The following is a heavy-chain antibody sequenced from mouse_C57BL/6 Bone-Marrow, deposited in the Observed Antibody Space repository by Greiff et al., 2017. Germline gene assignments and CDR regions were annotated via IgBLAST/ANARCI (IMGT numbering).Heavy chain of an antibody. CDR3: ARGDYYGSSSYWYFDV. J-gene: IGHJ1*03. CDR1: GYTFTSYW. V-gene: IGHV1-72*01. CDR2: IDPNSGGT. D-gene: IGHD1-1*01. Sequence: VQLQQPGAELVKPGASVKLSCKASGYTFTSYWMHWVKQRPGRGLEWIGRIDPNSGGTKYNEKFKSKATLTVDKPSSTAYMQLSSLTSEDSAVYYCARGDYYGSSSYWYFDVWGTGTTVTVSS.